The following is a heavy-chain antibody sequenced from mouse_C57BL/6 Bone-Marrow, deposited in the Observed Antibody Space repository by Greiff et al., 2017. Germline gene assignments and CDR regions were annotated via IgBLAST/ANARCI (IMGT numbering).Heavy chain of an antibody. Sequence: EVKLVESGGGLVQPGGSLSLSCAASGFTFSSYAMSWVRQTPEKRLEWVATISDGGSYTYYPDNVKGRFTISRDNAKNNLYLQMRHLKSEDTAMYYCARHGLYAMDYWGQGTSVTVSS. CDR3: ARHGLYAMDY. CDR1: GFTFSSYA. D-gene: IGHD1-2*01. CDR2: ISDGGSYT. J-gene: IGHJ4*01. V-gene: IGHV5-4*03.